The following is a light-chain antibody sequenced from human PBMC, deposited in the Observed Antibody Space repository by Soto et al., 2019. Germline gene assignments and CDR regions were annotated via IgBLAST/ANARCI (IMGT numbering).Light chain of an antibody. J-gene: IGKJ1*01. V-gene: IGKV3-20*01. CDR2: GAS. CDR3: YQYGSTPPT. CDR1: QSFTSRS. Sequence: EIVLTQSPGTLSLSPGERATLSCRASQSFTSRSLAWYQQKPGLAPRLLISGASNRAAGIPARFSGSASGTEFTLTISSLQSEDFVVFYCYQYGSTPPTFGQGTKVDIK.